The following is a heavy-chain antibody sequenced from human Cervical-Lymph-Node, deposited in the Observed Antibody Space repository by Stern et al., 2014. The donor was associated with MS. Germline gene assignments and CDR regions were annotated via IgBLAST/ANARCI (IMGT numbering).Heavy chain of an antibody. V-gene: IGHV5-51*01. CDR3: ARHVQGFDY. Sequence: EVQLVQSGAEVKKPGESLKISCKLSGYSFTIYYIAWVRQMPGKGLEWKGGIYPYDSDNQYSPSFQGQVTISADKSITTAYLQWSSLRASDTAMYYCARHVQGFDYWGQGTLVTVSS. CDR1: GYSFTIYY. CDR2: IYPYDSDN. J-gene: IGHJ4*02.